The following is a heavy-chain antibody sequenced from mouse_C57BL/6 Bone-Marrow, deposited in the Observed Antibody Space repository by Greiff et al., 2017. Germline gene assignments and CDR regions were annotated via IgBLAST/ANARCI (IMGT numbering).Heavy chain of an antibody. Sequence: QVQLQQPGAELVMPGASVKLSCKASGYTFTSYWMHWVKQRPGQGLEWIGEIDPSDSYTNYNQKFKGKSTLTVDNSSSTAYMQLSSLTSEDSAVYYCARGDYYYGSSPYAMDYWGQGTSVTVSS. CDR2: IDPSDSYT. J-gene: IGHJ4*01. D-gene: IGHD1-1*01. CDR3: ARGDYYYGSSPYAMDY. CDR1: GYTFTSYW. V-gene: IGHV1-69*01.